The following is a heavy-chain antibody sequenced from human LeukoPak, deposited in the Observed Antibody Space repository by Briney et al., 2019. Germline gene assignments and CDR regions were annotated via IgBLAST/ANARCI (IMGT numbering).Heavy chain of an antibody. J-gene: IGHJ3*02. CDR3: ARGPYSYDSSGAFDI. CDR1: DDSLTMYN. D-gene: IGHD3-22*01. CDR2: ISSCGRT. V-gene: IGHV4-4*08. Sequence: SETLSLTCSVSDDSLTMYNWTWIPDPPGKGLGWIGRISSCGRTNYNPSLMSGVTISVDTSKNQFSLKLSSVTAADTAVYFCARGPYSYDSSGAFDIWGQGTMVTVSS.